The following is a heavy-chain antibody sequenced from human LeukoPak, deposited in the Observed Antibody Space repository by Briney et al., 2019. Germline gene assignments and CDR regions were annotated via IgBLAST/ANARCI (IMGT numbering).Heavy chain of an antibody. CDR3: ARAVMTTVTAFDI. J-gene: IGHJ3*02. CDR1: GFTFSSYW. Sequence: GGSLRLSCAASGFTFSSYWMSWVRQAPGKGLEWVANIKQDGSEKYYVDSVKGRFTISRDNAKNSLYLQMNSLRAEDTAVYYCARAVMTTVTAFDIWSQGTMVTVSS. CDR2: IKQDGSEK. V-gene: IGHV3-7*01. D-gene: IGHD4-17*01.